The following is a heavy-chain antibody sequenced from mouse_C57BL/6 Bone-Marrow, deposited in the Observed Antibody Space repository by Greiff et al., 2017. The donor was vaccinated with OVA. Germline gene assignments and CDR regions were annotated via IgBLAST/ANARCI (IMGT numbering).Heavy chain of an antibody. V-gene: IGHV2-2*01. CDR1: GFSLTSYG. Sequence: QVQLKESGPGLVQPSQSLSITCTVSGFSLTSYGVHWVRQSPGKGLEWLGVIWSGGSTDYNAAFISRLSISKDNSKSQVFFKMNSLQADDTAIYYCARGLYSNWYFDVWGTGTTVTVSS. D-gene: IGHD2-5*01. CDR3: ARGLYSNWYFDV. J-gene: IGHJ1*03. CDR2: IWSGGST.